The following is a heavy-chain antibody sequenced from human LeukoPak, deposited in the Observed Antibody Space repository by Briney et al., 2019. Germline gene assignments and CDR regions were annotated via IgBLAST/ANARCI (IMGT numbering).Heavy chain of an antibody. D-gene: IGHD3-10*01. J-gene: IGHJ6*02. CDR3: ARGPTLVRGVIMPDSVGGMDV. Sequence: ASVKVSCKASGFTFTSYDINWVRQAPGQGLEWMGWMNPNRGNTRYAQKVQGRITMTRDTSISTAYMELSSLRSEGTAVYYCARGPTLVRGVIMPDSVGGMDVWGQGTTVTVSS. V-gene: IGHV1-8*01. CDR2: MNPNRGNT. CDR1: GFTFTSYD.